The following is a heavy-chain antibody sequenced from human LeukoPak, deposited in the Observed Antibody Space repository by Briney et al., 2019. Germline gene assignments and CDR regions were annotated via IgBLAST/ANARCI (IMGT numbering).Heavy chain of an antibody. J-gene: IGHJ3*02. CDR3: AVNSELLLWFGELYNAFDI. D-gene: IGHD3-10*01. Sequence: PSETLSLTCTVSGGSISSSSYYWGWLRQPPGKGLEWIGSIYYSGSAYYNPSLKSRVTISVDTSKNQFSLKLSSVTAADTAVYYCAVNSELLLWFGELYNAFDIWGQGTMVTVSS. CDR2: IYYSGSA. CDR1: GGSISSSSYY. V-gene: IGHV4-39*07.